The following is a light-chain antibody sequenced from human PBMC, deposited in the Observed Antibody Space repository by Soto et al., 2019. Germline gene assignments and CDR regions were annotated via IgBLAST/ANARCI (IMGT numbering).Light chain of an antibody. J-gene: IGKJ5*01. CDR1: QSIAGN. CDR2: DSV. Sequence: EVVMTQSPSTLSVSPGERATLSCGASQSIAGNLAWYQQKPGQAPRLLVYDSVTRATGIPSRFSGSGSGTEFTLIISSLQSEDFAIYYCQQYNKWPPITFGQGTRLEIK. CDR3: QQYNKWPPIT. V-gene: IGKV3-15*01.